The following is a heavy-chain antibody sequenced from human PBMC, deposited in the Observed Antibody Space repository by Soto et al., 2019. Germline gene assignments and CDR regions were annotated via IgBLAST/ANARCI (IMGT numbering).Heavy chain of an antibody. CDR2: IWYDGSNK. V-gene: IGHV3-33*01. D-gene: IGHD4-17*01. CDR3: ARGEGDYGLGNYYYYGMDV. CDR1: GFTFSSYG. J-gene: IGHJ6*02. Sequence: GSLRLSCAASGFTFSSYGMHWVRQAPGKGLEWVAVIWYDGSNKYYADSVKGRFTISRDNSKNTLYLQMNSLRAEDTAVYYCARGEGDYGLGNYYYYGMDVWGQGTTVTVS.